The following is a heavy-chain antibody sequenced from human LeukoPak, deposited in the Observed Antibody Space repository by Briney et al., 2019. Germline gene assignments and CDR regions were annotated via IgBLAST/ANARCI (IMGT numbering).Heavy chain of an antibody. D-gene: IGHD3-3*01. Sequence: PSETLSLTCTVSGGSISSHYWSWIRQPPGKGLEWIGCIYYSGSTNYNPSLKSRVTISVDTSKNQFSLKLSSVTAADTAVYYCARVGFWSGYLYYYYYMDVWGKGTTVTVSS. V-gene: IGHV4-59*11. J-gene: IGHJ6*03. CDR2: IYYSGST. CDR3: ARVGFWSGYLYYYYYMDV. CDR1: GGSISSHY.